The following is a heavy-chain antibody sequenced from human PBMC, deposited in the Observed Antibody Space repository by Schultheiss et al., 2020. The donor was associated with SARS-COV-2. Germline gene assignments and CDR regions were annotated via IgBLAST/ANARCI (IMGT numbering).Heavy chain of an antibody. CDR2: ISGSGGST. V-gene: IGHV3-23*01. Sequence: GGSLRLSCAASGFTFSSYAMSWVRQAPGKGLEWVSAISGSGGSTYYADSVKGRFTISRDNAKNSLYLQMNSLRAEDTAVYYCASLLSGWLQYYYGMDVWGQGTTVTFSS. J-gene: IGHJ6*02. CDR3: ASLLSGWLQYYYGMDV. CDR1: GFTFSSYA. D-gene: IGHD5-24*01.